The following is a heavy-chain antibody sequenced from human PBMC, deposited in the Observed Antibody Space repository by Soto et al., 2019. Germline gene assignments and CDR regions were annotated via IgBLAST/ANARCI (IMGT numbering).Heavy chain of an antibody. Sequence: GGSLRLSCAASGFTFSDNYMSWIRQAPGKGLEWVSYISSSSTYTNYADSVKGRFTISRDNAKNSLYLQMNSLRAEDTAVYYCARDNMYYDSSGYQGIYYFDYWGQGTLVTVSS. V-gene: IGHV3-11*05. CDR1: GFTFSDNY. D-gene: IGHD3-22*01. CDR3: ARDNMYYDSSGYQGIYYFDY. J-gene: IGHJ4*02. CDR2: ISSSSTYT.